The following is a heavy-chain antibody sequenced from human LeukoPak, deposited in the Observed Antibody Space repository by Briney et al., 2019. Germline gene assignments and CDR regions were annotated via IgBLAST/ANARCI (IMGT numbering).Heavy chain of an antibody. V-gene: IGHV3-9*01. CDR3: ARVDPGSYLMFYYVDF. J-gene: IGHJ4*02. CDR1: GFTFVDYA. Sequence: GGSLRLSCAASGFTFVDYAMHWVRQAPGKGLEWVSGISWNSGDIDYADSVKGRFTISRDNAKNSLYLQMNSLRAEDTAVYYCARVDPGSYLMFYYVDFWGQGTLVTVSS. CDR2: ISWNSGDI. D-gene: IGHD3-10*01.